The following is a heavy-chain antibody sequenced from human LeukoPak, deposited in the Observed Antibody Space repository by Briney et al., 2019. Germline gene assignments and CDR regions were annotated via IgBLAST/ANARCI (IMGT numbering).Heavy chain of an antibody. CDR1: GASISTYY. V-gene: IGHV4-59*01. J-gene: IGHJ4*02. Sequence: PSETLSLTCTVSGASISTYYWNWIRQPPGKGLEWIGYIYYSESTNYNPSLKSRVTISVDTSKNQFSLKLSSVTAADTAVYYCARGGYDSSAYKPLDYWGQGTLVTVSS. CDR3: ARGGYDSSAYKPLDY. D-gene: IGHD3-22*01. CDR2: IYYSEST.